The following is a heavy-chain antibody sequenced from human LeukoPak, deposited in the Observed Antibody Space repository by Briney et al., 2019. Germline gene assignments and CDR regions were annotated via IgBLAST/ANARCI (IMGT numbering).Heavy chain of an antibody. D-gene: IGHD3-10*01. CDR2: IYHSGST. CDR3: ARQWGVLLWFGELAAFDY. V-gene: IGHV4-38-2*02. CDR1: GYSISSGYY. J-gene: IGHJ4*02. Sequence: SEPLSLTCTVSGYSISSGYYWGWIRQPPGKGLEYIGNIYHSGSTYYNPSLKSRVTISVDTSKNQFSLQLSSVTAADTAVYYCARQWGVLLWFGELAAFDYWGQGTLVTVSS.